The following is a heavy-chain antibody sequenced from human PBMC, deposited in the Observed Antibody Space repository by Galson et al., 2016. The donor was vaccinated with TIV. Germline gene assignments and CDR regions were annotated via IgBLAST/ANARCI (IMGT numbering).Heavy chain of an antibody. CDR3: TRDGRGNWKYVDYFDY. Sequence: SLRLSCAVSGFTFDSYTFHWVRQTPGKGLEWVAIISHDGNNKDFADSVQGRFTISRDSSKSTVFLQMNSLRLEDTAVYYCTRDGRGNWKYVDYFDYWGQGTLVTVSS. CDR1: GFTFDSYT. V-gene: IGHV3-30-3*01. CDR2: ISHDGNNK. D-gene: IGHD1-1*01. J-gene: IGHJ4*02.